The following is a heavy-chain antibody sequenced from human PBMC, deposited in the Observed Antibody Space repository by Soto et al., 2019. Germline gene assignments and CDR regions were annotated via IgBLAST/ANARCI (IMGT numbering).Heavy chain of an antibody. J-gene: IGHJ4*02. CDR3: ARDKVEMATMHPGPFDY. D-gene: IGHD5-12*01. Sequence: GGSLRLSCAASGVPFSDYFMTWVRQAPGKGLEWVATIKQDGNEKYYVDSVRGRFTISRDNPKNSLYLQMNSLRAEDTAVYYCARDKVEMATMHPGPFDYWGQGTLVTVSS. V-gene: IGHV3-7*01. CDR2: IKQDGNEK. CDR1: GVPFSDYF.